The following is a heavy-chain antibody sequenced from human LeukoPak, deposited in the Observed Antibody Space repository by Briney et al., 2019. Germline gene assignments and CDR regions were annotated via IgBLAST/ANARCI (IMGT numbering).Heavy chain of an antibody. CDR3: AKDRMVRGVIIGNNWFDP. D-gene: IGHD3-10*01. J-gene: IGHJ5*02. CDR2: ISGSGSST. V-gene: IGHV3-23*01. CDR1: GFTFSSYG. Sequence: GGSLRLSCAASGFTFSSYGMSWVRQAPGKGLEWVSAISGSGSSTYYADSVKGRFTISRDNSKNTLYLQMNSLRAEDTAVYYCAKDRMVRGVIIGNNWFDPWGQGTLVTVSS.